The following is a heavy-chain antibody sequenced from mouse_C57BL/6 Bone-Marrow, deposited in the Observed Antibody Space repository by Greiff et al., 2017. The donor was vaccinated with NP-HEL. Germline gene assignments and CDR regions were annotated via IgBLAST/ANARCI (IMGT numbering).Heavy chain of an antibody. CDR1: GFTFSSYA. D-gene: IGHD2-4*01. CDR3: ARDGRLRRAMDY. V-gene: IGHV5-4*01. J-gene: IGHJ4*01. CDR2: ISDGGSYT. Sequence: EVHLVESGGGLVKPGGSLKLSCAASGFTFSSYAMSWVRQTPEKRLEWVATISDGGSYTYYPDNVKGRFTISRDNAKNNLYLQMSHLKSEDTAMYYCARDGRLRRAMDYWGQGTSVTVSS.